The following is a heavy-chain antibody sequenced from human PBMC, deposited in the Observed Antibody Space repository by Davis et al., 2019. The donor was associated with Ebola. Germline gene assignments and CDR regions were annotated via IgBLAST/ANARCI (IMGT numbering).Heavy chain of an antibody. D-gene: IGHD3-3*01. J-gene: IGHJ4*02. CDR2: ISAYNGNT. V-gene: IGHV1-18*01. Sequence: ALVKVSCKASGYTFTSYGISWVRQAPGQGLEWMGWISAYNGNTNYAQKLQGRVTMTTDTSTSTAYMELRSLRSDDTAVYYCARDYDFWSGYHYYFDYWGQGTLVTVSS. CDR1: GYTFTSYG. CDR3: ARDYDFWSGYHYYFDY.